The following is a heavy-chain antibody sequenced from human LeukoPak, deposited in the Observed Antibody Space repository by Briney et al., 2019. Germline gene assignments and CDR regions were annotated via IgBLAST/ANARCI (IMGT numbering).Heavy chain of an antibody. V-gene: IGHV3-48*01. J-gene: IGHJ4*02. D-gene: IGHD3-22*01. CDR2: ISSGRPTI. CDR1: GFTFSSYG. Sequence: PGGSLRLSCAASGFTFSSYGINWVRQASGKGLEWVPYISSGRPTIYYADSVKGRFTISRDNARNSLYLQMNSLRVEDTAVYYCARITMIVVGFDYWGQGTLVTVSS. CDR3: ARITMIVVGFDY.